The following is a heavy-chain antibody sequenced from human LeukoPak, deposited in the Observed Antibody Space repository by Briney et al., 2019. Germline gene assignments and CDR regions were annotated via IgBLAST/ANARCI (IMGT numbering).Heavy chain of an antibody. CDR2: ISSSGSTI. D-gene: IGHD1-26*01. CDR1: GFTFSDYY. Sequence: GGSLRLSCAASGFTFSDYYMSWIRQAPGEGLEWVSYISSSGSTIYYADSVKGRFTISRDNAKNSLYLQMNSLRAEDTAVYYCARDRAVGATPDYWGQGTLVTVSS. CDR3: ARDRAVGATPDY. J-gene: IGHJ4*02. V-gene: IGHV3-11*01.